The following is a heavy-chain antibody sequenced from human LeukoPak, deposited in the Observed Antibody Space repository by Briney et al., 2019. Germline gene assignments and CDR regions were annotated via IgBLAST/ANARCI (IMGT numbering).Heavy chain of an antibody. CDR1: GFTFSSYS. V-gene: IGHV3-21*01. Sequence: PGGSLRLSCAASGFTFSSYSMNWVRQAPGKGLEWVSSISSSSSYIYYADSVKGRFTISRDNAKNSLYLQMNSLRAEDTAVYYCARDGRAGFGDFYRHYYMDVWGKGTTVTISS. J-gene: IGHJ6*03. CDR3: ARDGRAGFGDFYRHYYMDV. D-gene: IGHD3-10*01. CDR2: ISSSSSYI.